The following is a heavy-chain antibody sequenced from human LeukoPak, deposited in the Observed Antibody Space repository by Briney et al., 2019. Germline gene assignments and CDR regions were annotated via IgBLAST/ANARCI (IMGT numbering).Heavy chain of an antibody. J-gene: IGHJ6*02. CDR2: IFHSGNT. D-gene: IGHD1-26*01. Sequence: SETLSLTCTVSGGSISSSSYYWGWIRQPPGKGLEWIGSIFHSGNTYYNASLKSRVTISVDTSKNHFSLKLSSVTAADTAVYYCARVDVGAASYYYYGMDVWGQGTTVTVSS. CDR3: ARVDVGAASYYYYGMDV. CDR1: GGSISSSSYY. V-gene: IGHV4-39*02.